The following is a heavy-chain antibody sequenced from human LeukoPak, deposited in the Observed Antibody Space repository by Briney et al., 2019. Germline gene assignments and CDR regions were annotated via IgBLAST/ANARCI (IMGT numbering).Heavy chain of an antibody. CDR2: ISAYNGNT. D-gene: IGHD4-11*01. CDR1: GGTFSSYA. J-gene: IGHJ5*02. CDR3: ARGLQLYSWFDP. Sequence: ASVTVSFKASGGTFSSYAISWVRQAPGQGLEWMGWISAYNGNTNYAQKLQGRVTMTTDTSTSTAYMELRSLRSDDTAVYYCARGLQLYSWFDPWGQGTLVTVSS. V-gene: IGHV1-18*01.